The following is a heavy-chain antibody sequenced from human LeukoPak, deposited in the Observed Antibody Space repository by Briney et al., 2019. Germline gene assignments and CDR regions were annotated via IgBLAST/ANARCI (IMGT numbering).Heavy chain of an antibody. CDR2: ISGSGGST. V-gene: IGHV3-23*01. J-gene: IGHJ4*02. Sequence: QTGGSLRLSCAASGFTFSSYDMSWVRQAPGKGLEWVSAISGSGGSTYYADSVKGRFTISRDNSKNTLYLQMNSLRAEDTAVYFCASRNVLRYFDWVTLPVWGEGTLVAVSS. CDR3: ASRNVLRYFDWVTLPV. D-gene: IGHD3-9*01. CDR1: GFTFSSYD.